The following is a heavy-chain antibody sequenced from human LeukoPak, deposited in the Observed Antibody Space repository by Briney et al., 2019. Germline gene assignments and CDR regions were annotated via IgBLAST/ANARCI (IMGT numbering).Heavy chain of an antibody. V-gene: IGHV4-39*01. CDR3: ARHLAAIDY. Sequence: SETLSLTCTVSGGSISSSSYYWGWIRQPPGKGLEWIGSIYYSGSTYYNPSRKSRVTISVDTSKNQFSLKLTSVTAADTAVYYCARHLAAIDYWGQGTLVTVSS. J-gene: IGHJ4*02. D-gene: IGHD6-25*01. CDR2: IYYSGST. CDR1: GGSISSSSYY.